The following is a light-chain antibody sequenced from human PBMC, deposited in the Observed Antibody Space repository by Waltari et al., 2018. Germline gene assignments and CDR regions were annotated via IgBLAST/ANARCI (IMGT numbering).Light chain of an antibody. J-gene: IGKJ1*01. CDR1: QDIGND. CDR3: LQYNSYPQT. V-gene: IGKV1-17*01. Sequence: IQMTQSPSSLSSSVGDRVTITCRASQDIGNDLGWYQHKPGKAPQRLISSSSTLQSGVPSRFSGSRSGTEFTLTITSLQPEDFATYYCLQYNSYPQTFGQGTKVEFK. CDR2: SSS.